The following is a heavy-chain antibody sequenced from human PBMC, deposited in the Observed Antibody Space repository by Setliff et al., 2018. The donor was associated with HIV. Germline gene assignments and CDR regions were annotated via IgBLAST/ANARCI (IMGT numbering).Heavy chain of an antibody. V-gene: IGHV4-4*08. CDR1: GGSISSHC. Sequence: PSETLSLTCTVSGGSISSHCWSWIRQSPGKGLERIGHIHTSGSTKYNPSLKSRVTISVDTSKNQFSLKLSSVSAADTAVYYCARRGSSGDPWSGSHYLYYFDCWGQGTLVTVSS. CDR2: IHTSGST. D-gene: IGHD3-3*01. CDR3: ARRGSSGDPWSGSHYLYYFDC. J-gene: IGHJ4*02.